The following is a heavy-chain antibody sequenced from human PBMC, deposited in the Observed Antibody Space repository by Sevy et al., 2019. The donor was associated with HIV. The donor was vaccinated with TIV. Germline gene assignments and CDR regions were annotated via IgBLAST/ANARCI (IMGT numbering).Heavy chain of an antibody. J-gene: IGHJ4*02. CDR1: GGTFTSYR. V-gene: IGHV1-69*13. Sequence: ASVKVSCKASGGTFTSYRISWVRQAPGQGLEWMGGIIPILGTVNYAQKFQGRVTITADESTKTAYMELSSLRSEDTAVYYCARGGGNGWYYFDYWGQETLVTVSS. CDR2: IIPILGTV. CDR3: ARGGGNGWYYFDY. D-gene: IGHD6-19*01.